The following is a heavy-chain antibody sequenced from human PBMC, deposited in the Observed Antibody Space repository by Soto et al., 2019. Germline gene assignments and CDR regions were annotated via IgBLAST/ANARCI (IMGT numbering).Heavy chain of an antibody. CDR2: IIPILGIA. CDR1: GGTFSSYT. CDR3: ATARGGVYDILTPGWFDP. V-gene: IGHV1-69*02. D-gene: IGHD3-9*01. J-gene: IGHJ5*02. Sequence: ASVKVSCKASGGTFSSYTISWVRQAPGQGLEWMGRIIPILGIANYAQKFQGRVTITADKSTSTAYMELSSLRSEDTAVYYCATARGGVYDILTPGWFDPWGQGTLVTVSS.